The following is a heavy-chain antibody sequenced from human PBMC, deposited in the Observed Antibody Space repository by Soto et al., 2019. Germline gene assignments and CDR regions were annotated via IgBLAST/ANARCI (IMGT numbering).Heavy chain of an antibody. J-gene: IGHJ6*03. CDR1: GGLFRGES. D-gene: IGHD5-18*01. CDR3: AREVDTVMFTGNYYYNSMDV. V-gene: IGHV4-34*01. Sequence: SETLSLPCAVSGGLFRGESWSWIRQPTGKGLEWIGEINHSGSTNYNPSLKSRVTISVDTSNNQFSLKLSSVTAADTAVYYCAREVDTVMFTGNYYYNSMDVCGKGTTGTGS. CDR2: INHSGST.